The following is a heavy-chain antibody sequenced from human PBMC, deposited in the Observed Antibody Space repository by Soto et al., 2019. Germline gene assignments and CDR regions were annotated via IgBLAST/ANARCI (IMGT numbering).Heavy chain of an antibody. Sequence: PGGSLRLSCAASGFTFSSYAMHWVRQAPGKGLEWVAVISYDGSNKYYADSVKGRFPISRDNSKNTLYLQMNSLRAEDTAVYYCARDRVRGVIYTNYLDYWGQGTLVTVSS. CDR2: ISYDGSNK. J-gene: IGHJ4*02. CDR1: GFTFSSYA. CDR3: ARDRVRGVIYTNYLDY. D-gene: IGHD3-10*01. V-gene: IGHV3-30-3*01.